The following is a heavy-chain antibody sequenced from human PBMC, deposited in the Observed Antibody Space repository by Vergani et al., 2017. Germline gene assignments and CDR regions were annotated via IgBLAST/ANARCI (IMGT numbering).Heavy chain of an antibody. CDR3: ANSVIAGNVGGAYGGVDV. V-gene: IGHV3-30*02. D-gene: IGHD2/OR15-2a*01. Sequence: QVQILQSGGGVVQPGGSLRLSCTLSGFTLNTYSIHWVRQAPGKGLEWVSFIRYDESSEYYGDSVKGRFTISRDKSQNTVNLQMNSLRTEDTAVYFCANSVIAGNVGGAYGGVDVWGRGTTVTVSS. CDR1: GFTLNTYS. J-gene: IGHJ6*02. CDR2: IRYDESSE.